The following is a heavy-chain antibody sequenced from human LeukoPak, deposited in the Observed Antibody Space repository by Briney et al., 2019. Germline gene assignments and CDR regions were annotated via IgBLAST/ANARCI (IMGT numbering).Heavy chain of an antibody. Sequence: AGGSLRLSCATSGFPFSDFSMTWVRQAPGKGLEWISTTNSGGTTTYYAESVKGRFTISRDNLKNALYLQMSSLRVEDTAIYYCAKQSYARSLGEGGPGTLVTVSS. CDR1: GFPFSDFS. V-gene: IGHV3-23*01. J-gene: IGHJ4*02. CDR3: AKQSYARSLGE. D-gene: IGHD3-10*02. CDR2: TNSGGTTT.